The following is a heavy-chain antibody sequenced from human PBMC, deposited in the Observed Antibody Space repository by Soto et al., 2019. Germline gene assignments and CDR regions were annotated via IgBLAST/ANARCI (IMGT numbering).Heavy chain of an antibody. D-gene: IGHD4-17*01. Sequence: ETLSLTCTVSGGSVSSGDNYWTWIRQPPGKGLEWIGYVYNRGNTKYNPSLKSRVTIWEDMSKNQVSLRLSSVTAADTAIYYCARDRQHTYGNCFDPWGQGTLVTVSS. CDR1: GGSVSSGDNY. CDR2: VYNRGNT. V-gene: IGHV4-61*08. J-gene: IGHJ5*02. CDR3: ARDRQHTYGNCFDP.